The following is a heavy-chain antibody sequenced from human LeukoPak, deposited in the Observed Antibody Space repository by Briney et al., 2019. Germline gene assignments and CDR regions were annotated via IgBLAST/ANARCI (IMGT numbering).Heavy chain of an antibody. V-gene: IGHV4-39*07. J-gene: IGHJ5*02. D-gene: IGHD3-3*01. CDR3: ARDRVFDFGSGKMGWFDP. CDR1: VGSITSSGFH. Sequence: SETLSLTCSVSVGSITSSGFHWAWIRQPPGKGLEWIGSIYQRGTTYYNPSLNSRVAISLDKSTNQFSLRLSSVTAADTAVYYCARDRVFDFGSGKMGWFDPWGQGTQVTVSS. CDR2: IYQRGTT.